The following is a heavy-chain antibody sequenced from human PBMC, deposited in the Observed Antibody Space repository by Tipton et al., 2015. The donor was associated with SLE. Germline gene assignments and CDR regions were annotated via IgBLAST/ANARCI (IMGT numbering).Heavy chain of an antibody. CDR3: ARGLFGYYYYMDV. D-gene: IGHD3-16*01. CDR2: ISEGGSST. CDR1: GFTFRSYA. J-gene: IGHJ6*03. V-gene: IGHV3-23*03. Sequence: SLRLSCAASGFTFRSYAMGWVRQAPGKGLEWVSVISEGGSSTYYADSVEGRFTFSRDNAKSSLYLQMNSLRAEDTAVYYCARGLFGYYYYMDVWGKGTTVTVSS.